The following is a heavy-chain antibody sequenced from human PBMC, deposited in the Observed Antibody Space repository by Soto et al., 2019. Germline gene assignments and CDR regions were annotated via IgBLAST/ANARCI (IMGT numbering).Heavy chain of an antibody. J-gene: IGHJ6*02. CDR3: ARDRDSRGSSGYDPSGMDV. CDR1: GGTFSSYA. V-gene: IGHV1-69*01. CDR2: IIPIFGTA. D-gene: IGHD5-12*01. Sequence: QVQLVQSGAEVKKPGSSVKVSCKASGGTFSSYAISWVRQAPGQGLEWMGGIIPIFGTANYAQKFQGRVTITADESMSTAYMELSSLSSEDTAVYYCARDRDSRGSSGYDPSGMDVWGQGTTVTISS.